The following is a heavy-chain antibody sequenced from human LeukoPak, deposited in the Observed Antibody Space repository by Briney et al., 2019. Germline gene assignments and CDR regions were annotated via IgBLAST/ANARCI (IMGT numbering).Heavy chain of an antibody. CDR3: ARVVVGGSSGYYPYYFDY. V-gene: IGHV1-69*13. J-gene: IGHJ4*02. CDR2: IIPIFGTA. Sequence: SVKVSCKASGGTFSSYAISWVRQAPGQGLEWMGGIIPIFGTANYAQKFQGRVTITADECTSPAYMELSSLRSEDTAVYYCARVVVGGSSGYYPYYFDYWGQGTLVTVSS. CDR1: GGTFSSYA. D-gene: IGHD3-22*01.